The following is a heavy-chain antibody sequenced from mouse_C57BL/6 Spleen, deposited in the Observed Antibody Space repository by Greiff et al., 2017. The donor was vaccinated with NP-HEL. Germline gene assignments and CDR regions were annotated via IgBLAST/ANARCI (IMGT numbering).Heavy chain of an antibody. J-gene: IGHJ2*01. Sequence: VKLVESGPELVKPGASVKISCKASGYAFSSSWMNWVKQRPGKGLEWIGRIYPGDGDTNYNGKFKGKATLTADKSSSTAYMQLSSLTSEDSAVYFCARREELRRYFDYWGQGTTLTVSS. CDR1: GYAFSSSW. D-gene: IGHD1-1*01. CDR3: ARREELRRYFDY. CDR2: IYPGDGDT. V-gene: IGHV1-82*01.